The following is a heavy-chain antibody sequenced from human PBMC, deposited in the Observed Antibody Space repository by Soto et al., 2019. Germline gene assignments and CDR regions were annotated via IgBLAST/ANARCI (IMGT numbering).Heavy chain of an antibody. CDR2: INGDGSDT. D-gene: IGHD4-17*01. Sequence: EVQLVESGGGLVQPGGSLRLSCGASGFDFSNYWMHWVRQAPGKGLVWVSRINGDGSDTKYADSVKGRFTISRDNARNTVYLQMNSLRADDTAVYYCARDQTTGDWFDAWGQGALVTVFS. V-gene: IGHV3-74*03. J-gene: IGHJ5*02. CDR1: GFDFSNYW. CDR3: ARDQTTGDWFDA.